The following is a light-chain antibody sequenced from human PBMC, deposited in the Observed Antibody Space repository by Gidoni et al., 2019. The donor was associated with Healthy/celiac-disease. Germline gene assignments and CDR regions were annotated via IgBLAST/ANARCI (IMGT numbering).Light chain of an antibody. CDR2: GAY. V-gene: IGKV3-20*01. J-gene: IGKJ2*01. Sequence: EIVLTQTPGTLSLSPGERATLSCRASQSVSSSYLAWYQQKPGQAPRLRIYGAYSRATGIPDRFSGSVSGTDFTLTISRLEPEDFAVYYCQQYGSSPMYTFGQGTKLEIQ. CDR1: QSVSSSY. CDR3: QQYGSSPMYT.